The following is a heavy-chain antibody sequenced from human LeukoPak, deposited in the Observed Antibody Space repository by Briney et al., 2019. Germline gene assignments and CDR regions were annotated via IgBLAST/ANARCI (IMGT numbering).Heavy chain of an antibody. J-gene: IGHJ4*02. V-gene: IGHV5-51*01. CDR3: ARRVDSYWFFDY. Sequence: GESLKISCKGSGYSLTNYWIGWVRQMPGKGLEWMGIIYPGDSDTRYIPSFQGQVTISADKSITTDYLQWSSLKASDTAMYYCARRVDSYWFFDYWGQGTLVTVSS. CDR2: IYPGDSDT. D-gene: IGHD1-26*01. CDR1: GYSLTNYW.